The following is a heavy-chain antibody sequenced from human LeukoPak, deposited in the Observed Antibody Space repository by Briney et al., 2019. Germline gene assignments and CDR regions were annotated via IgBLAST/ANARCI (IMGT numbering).Heavy chain of an antibody. CDR2: INHSGST. J-gene: IGHJ5*02. D-gene: IGHD1-7*01. V-gene: IGHV4-34*01. CDR3: ARGRNWNYGGWFDP. Sequence: SETLSLTCGVYGGSISGYYWSWIRQPPGKGLEWIGEINHSGSTNHNPSLKSRVTISVDTSKNQFSLKLTSVTAADTAVYYCARGRNWNYGGWFDPWGQGTLVTVSS. CDR1: GGSISGYY.